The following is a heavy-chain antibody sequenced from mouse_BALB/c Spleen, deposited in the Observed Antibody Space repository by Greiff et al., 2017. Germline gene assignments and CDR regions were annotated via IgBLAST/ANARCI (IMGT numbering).Heavy chain of an antibody. CDR3: ARGGASHAMDY. J-gene: IGHJ4*01. CDR2: ISDGGSYT. Sequence: EVKLMESGGGLVKPGGSLKLSCAASGFTFSDYYMYWVRQTPEKRLEWVATISDGGSYTYYPDSVKGRFTISRDNAKNNLYLQMSSLKSEDTAMYYCARGGASHAMDYWGQGTSVTVSS. CDR1: GFTFSDYY. V-gene: IGHV5-4*02.